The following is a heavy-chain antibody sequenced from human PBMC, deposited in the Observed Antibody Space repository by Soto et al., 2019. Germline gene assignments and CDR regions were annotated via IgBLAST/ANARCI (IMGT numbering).Heavy chain of an antibody. V-gene: IGHV3-7*01. J-gene: IGHJ6*03. Sequence: PGGSLRLSCAASGFTFGNYWMTWVRQAPGKGLEWVANIKQEGSETYCVDSVKGRFTISRDNAKNSLYLQMDSLRAGDTAVYYCARAPSYYISGASYSNMDVWGKGTTVTVSS. CDR2: IKQEGSET. CDR3: ARAPSYYISGASYSNMDV. CDR1: GFTFGNYW. D-gene: IGHD3-10*01.